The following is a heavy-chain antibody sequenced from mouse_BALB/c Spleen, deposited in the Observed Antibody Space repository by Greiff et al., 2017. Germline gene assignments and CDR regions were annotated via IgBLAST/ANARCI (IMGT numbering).Heavy chain of an antibody. D-gene: IGHD1-1*01. V-gene: IGHV1-4*01. CDR3: ARESYYGSRGRYFDV. CDR1: GYTFTSYW. Sequence: VQLQQPGSVLVRPGASVKLSCKASGYTFTSYWMHWVKQRPGQGLEWIGYINPSTGYTEYNQKFKDKATLTADKSSSTAYMQLSSLTSEDSAVYYCARESYYGSRGRYFDVWGAGTTVTVSS. J-gene: IGHJ1*01. CDR2: INPSTGYT.